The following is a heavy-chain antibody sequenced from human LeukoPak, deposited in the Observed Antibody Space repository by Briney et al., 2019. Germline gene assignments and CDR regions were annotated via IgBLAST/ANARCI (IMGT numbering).Heavy chain of an antibody. Sequence: GGSLRLSCEASGFIFSSYAMNWVRQAPGKGLEWVALISYDGSNKYYADSVKGRFTISRDNSKNTLYLQMNNLRAEDTAVYFCARVLGPKVAAKAYWGQGTLVTVSS. CDR1: GFIFSSYA. CDR2: ISYDGSNK. CDR3: ARVLGPKVAAKAY. J-gene: IGHJ4*02. V-gene: IGHV3-30*04. D-gene: IGHD1-26*01.